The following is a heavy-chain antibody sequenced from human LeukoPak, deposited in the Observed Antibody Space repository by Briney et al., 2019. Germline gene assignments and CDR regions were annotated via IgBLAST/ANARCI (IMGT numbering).Heavy chain of an antibody. CDR2: INPSGGST. CDR3: ARDQCYYDSSGYFCHGDMDV. Sequence: ASVKVSCKASGYTFTSYYMHWVRQAPGQGLEWMGIINPSGGSTSYAQKFQGRVTMTRDMSTSTVYMELSSLRSEDTAVYYCARDQCYYDSSGYFCHGDMDVWGQGTTVTVSS. J-gene: IGHJ6*02. CDR1: GYTFTSYY. D-gene: IGHD3-22*01. V-gene: IGHV1-46*01.